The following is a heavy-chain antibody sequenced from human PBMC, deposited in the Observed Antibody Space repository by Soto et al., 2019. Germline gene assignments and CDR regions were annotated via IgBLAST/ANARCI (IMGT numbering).Heavy chain of an antibody. Sequence: ESLKISFTGSGYSFTSYWISWVRQIPGKGLEWMGRIDPSDSYTNYSPSFQGHVTISADKSISTAYLQWSSLKASDTAMYYCASITGTQGHIWGQGTMVTVSS. CDR1: GYSFTSYW. CDR3: ASITGTQGHI. D-gene: IGHD1-7*01. J-gene: IGHJ3*02. V-gene: IGHV5-10-1*01. CDR2: IDPSDSYT.